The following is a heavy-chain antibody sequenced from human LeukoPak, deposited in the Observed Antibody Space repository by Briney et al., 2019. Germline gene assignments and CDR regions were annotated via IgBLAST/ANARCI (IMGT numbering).Heavy chain of an antibody. V-gene: IGHV3-30-3*01. D-gene: IGHD2-8*01. CDR3: ARGTAVYASWINY. Sequence: GGSLRLSCAASGFTFSSYAMHWVRQAPGKGLEWVAVISYDGSNKYYADSVKGRFTISRDNSKNTLLLQVNSLRPEDTAVYYCARGTAVYASWINYWGQGTLVTVSS. CDR2: ISYDGSNK. J-gene: IGHJ4*02. CDR1: GFTFSSYA.